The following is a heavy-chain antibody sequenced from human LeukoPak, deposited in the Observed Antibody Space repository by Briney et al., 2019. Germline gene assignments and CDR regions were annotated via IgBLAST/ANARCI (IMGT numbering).Heavy chain of an antibody. CDR3: ARESGVVPAEMSPLDY. CDR2: IWYDGSNK. D-gene: IGHD2-2*01. Sequence: GGSLRLSCAASGFTFSSYGMHWVRQAPGKGLEWVAVIWYDGSNKYYADSVKGRFAISRDNSKNALYLQTNSLRAEDTAVYYCARESGVVPAEMSPLDYWGQGTLVTVSS. V-gene: IGHV3-33*01. CDR1: GFTFSSYG. J-gene: IGHJ4*02.